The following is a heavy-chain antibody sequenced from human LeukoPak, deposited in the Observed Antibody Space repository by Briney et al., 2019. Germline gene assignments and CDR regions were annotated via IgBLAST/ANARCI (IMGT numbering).Heavy chain of an antibody. CDR2: IIPIFGTA. J-gene: IGHJ4*02. Sequence: ASVKVSCKASGGTFSSYAISWVRQAPGQGLEWMGGIIPIFGTANYAQKFQGRVTITADESTSTAYMELSSLRSEDTAVYYCATDPSGYPGPYWGQGTLVTVSS. CDR1: GGTFSSYA. D-gene: IGHD6-25*01. V-gene: IGHV1-69*13. CDR3: ATDPSGYPGPY.